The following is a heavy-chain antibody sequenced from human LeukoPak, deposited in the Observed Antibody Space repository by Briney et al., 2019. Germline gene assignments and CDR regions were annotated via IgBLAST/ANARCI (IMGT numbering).Heavy chain of an antibody. D-gene: IGHD2/OR15-2a*01. Sequence: SETLSLTCTVSGGSISTSNYYWGWIRQPPGKGLEWIGNIFYSGSTYYSPSLKSRVTISLDTSRNQFSLKLSSVTAADTAVYYCARDWFHAIDYWGQGTLVTVSS. CDR1: GGSISTSNYY. J-gene: IGHJ4*02. V-gene: IGHV4-39*07. CDR2: IFYSGST. CDR3: ARDWFHAIDY.